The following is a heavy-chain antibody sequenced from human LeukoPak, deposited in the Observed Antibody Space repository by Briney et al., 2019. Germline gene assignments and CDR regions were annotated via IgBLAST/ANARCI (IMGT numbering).Heavy chain of an antibody. D-gene: IGHD3-22*01. J-gene: IGHJ1*01. CDR1: GDSVSRSDSY. CDR2: IYYSGRT. Sequence: SETLSLTCSVSGDSVSRSDSYWDWIRQPPGKGLEWIGTIYYSGRTYYSPSLKSRVTMSVDPSNNQFSLNLRSVTAADTALYYCARRRYYDGSGYLEWGEGTLLSVSS. V-gene: IGHV4-39*01. CDR3: ARRRYYDGSGYLE.